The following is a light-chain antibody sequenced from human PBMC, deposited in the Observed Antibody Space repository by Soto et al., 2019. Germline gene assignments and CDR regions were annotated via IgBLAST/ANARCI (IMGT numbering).Light chain of an antibody. CDR2: GAS. V-gene: IGKV3-20*01. CDR1: QSVSSSY. J-gene: IGKJ1*01. Sequence: EILLTQSPASLSLSPGETATLSCRASQSVSSSYLAWYQQQPGQAPSLLIYGASSRATGIPDRFSGSGSGTDFTLTISRLEPEDFAVYYCQQYGSSPRTFGQGTKVDIK. CDR3: QQYGSSPRT.